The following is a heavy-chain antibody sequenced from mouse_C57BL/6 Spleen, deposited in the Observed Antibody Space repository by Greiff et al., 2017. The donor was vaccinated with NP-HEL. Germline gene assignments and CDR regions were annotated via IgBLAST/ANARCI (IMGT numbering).Heavy chain of an antibody. D-gene: IGHD2-4*01. CDR3: ARRGYDYDCAIDY. Sequence: EVKVVESGGGLVQSGRSLRLSCATSGFTFSDLYMEWVRQAPGKGLEWLAASRNNANAYTTEYSASVQCRFIVSRDTSQRILYLQRNAHTAEDTAIYYCARRGYDYDCAIDYWGQGTSVTFSS. J-gene: IGHJ4*01. CDR1: GFTFSDLY. V-gene: IGHV7-1*01. CDR2: SRNNANAYTT.